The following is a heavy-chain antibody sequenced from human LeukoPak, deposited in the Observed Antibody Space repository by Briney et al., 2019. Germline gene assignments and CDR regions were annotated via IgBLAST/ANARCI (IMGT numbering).Heavy chain of an antibody. CDR3: ASAQPGYDILTGYYGVGYFQH. Sequence: SETLSLTCTVSGGSISSYYWSWLRQPPGKGLEWIGYIYYSGSTNYNPSLKSRVTISVDTSKNQFSLTLSSVTAADTAVYYCASAQPGYDILTGYYGVGYFQHWGQGTLVTVSS. J-gene: IGHJ1*01. CDR2: IYYSGST. D-gene: IGHD3-9*01. V-gene: IGHV4-59*01. CDR1: GGSISSYY.